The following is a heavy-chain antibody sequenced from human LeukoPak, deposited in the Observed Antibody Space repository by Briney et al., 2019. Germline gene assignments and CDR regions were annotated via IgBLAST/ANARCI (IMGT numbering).Heavy chain of an antibody. D-gene: IGHD3-16*02. CDR1: GFTFSSYS. CDR2: ISGSGGST. V-gene: IGHV3-23*01. Sequence: GGSLRLSCAASGFTFSSYSMNWVRQAPGKGLEWVSAISGSGGSTYYADSVKGRFTISRDNSKNTLYLQMNSLRAEDTAVYYCAKDPAGIVWFDPWGQGTLVTVSS. J-gene: IGHJ5*02. CDR3: AKDPAGIVWFDP.